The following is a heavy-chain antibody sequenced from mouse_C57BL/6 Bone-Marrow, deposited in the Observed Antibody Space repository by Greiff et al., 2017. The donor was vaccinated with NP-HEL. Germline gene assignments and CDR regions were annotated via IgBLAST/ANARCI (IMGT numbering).Heavy chain of an antibody. CDR1: GFTFSDYY. D-gene: IGHD3-1*01. CDR3: ARDRATGVFDY. Sequence: EVNLVESEGGLVQPGSSMKLSCTASGFTFSDYYMAWVRQVPEKGLEWVANINYDGSSTYYLDSLKSRFIISRDNAKNILYLQMSSLKSEDTATYYCARDRATGVFDYWGQGTTLTVSS. CDR2: INYDGSST. J-gene: IGHJ2*01. V-gene: IGHV5-16*01.